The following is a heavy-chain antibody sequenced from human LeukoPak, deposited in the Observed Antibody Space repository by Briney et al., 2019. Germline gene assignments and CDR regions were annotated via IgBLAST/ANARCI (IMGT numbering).Heavy chain of an antibody. Sequence: PSETLSLTCAVYVGSFSGYYWSWIRQPPGKGLEWIGEIHHSGSTNYNPSLKSRVTISVDTPKNQFSLKLSSVTAAETAVYYCAREGRYRYGYNEYHLYMDIWGKGTTVTVSS. CDR1: VGSFSGYY. J-gene: IGHJ6*03. CDR2: IHHSGST. V-gene: IGHV4-34*01. D-gene: IGHD5-18*01. CDR3: AREGRYRYGYNEYHLYMDI.